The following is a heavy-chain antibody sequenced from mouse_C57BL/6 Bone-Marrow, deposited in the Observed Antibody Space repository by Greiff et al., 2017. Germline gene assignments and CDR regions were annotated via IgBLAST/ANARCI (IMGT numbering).Heavy chain of an antibody. D-gene: IGHD1-1*01. Sequence: VQRVESGAELVRPGASVKLSCKASGYTFTDYYINWVKQRPGQGLEWIARIYPGSGNTYYNEKFKGKATLTAEKSSSTAYMRLSSLTSEDSAVYFCARSRLRYYAMDYWGQGTSVTVSS. J-gene: IGHJ4*01. CDR3: ARSRLRYYAMDY. CDR1: GYTFTDYY. V-gene: IGHV1-76*01. CDR2: IYPGSGNT.